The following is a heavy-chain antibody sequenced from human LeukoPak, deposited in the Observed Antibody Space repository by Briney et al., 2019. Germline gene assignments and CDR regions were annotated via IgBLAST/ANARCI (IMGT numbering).Heavy chain of an antibody. CDR2: INWNGGST. V-gene: IGHV3-20*04. CDR3: ARGGILRFLEWLPPYYYYMDV. Sequence: GGSLRLSCAASGFTFDDYGMSWVRQAPGKGLEWVSGINWNGGSTGYADSVKGRFTISRDNAKNSLYLQMNSLRAEDTALYYCARGGILRFLEWLPPYYYYMDVWGKGTTVTVSS. CDR1: GFTFDDYG. D-gene: IGHD3-3*01. J-gene: IGHJ6*03.